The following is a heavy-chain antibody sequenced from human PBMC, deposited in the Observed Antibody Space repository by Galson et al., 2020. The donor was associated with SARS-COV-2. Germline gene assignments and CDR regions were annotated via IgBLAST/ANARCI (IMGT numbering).Heavy chain of an antibody. CDR3: AKDLWFGELLWPDY. Sequence: GGSLRLSCAASGFTFSSYAMSWVRQAPGKGLEWVSAISGSGGSTYYADSVKGRFTISRDNSKNTLYLQMNSLRAEDTAVYYCAKDLWFGELLWPDYWGQGTLVTVSS. D-gene: IGHD3-10*01. V-gene: IGHV3-23*01. CDR2: ISGSGGST. J-gene: IGHJ4*02. CDR1: GFTFSSYA.